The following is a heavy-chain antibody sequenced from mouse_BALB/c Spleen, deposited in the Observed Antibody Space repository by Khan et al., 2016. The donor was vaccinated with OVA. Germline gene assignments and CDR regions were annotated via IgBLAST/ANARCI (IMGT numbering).Heavy chain of an antibody. V-gene: IGHV3-2*02. J-gene: IGHJ4*01. CDR3: AIKNCAGDTMDY. Sequence: EVQLQESGPGLVKPSQSLSLTCTVTGYSITSGYAWNWIRQLPGNKLEWMGYISYSGSTSYNPSLRSRISITRDTSKNQSFLQLNSVTTEDTATYYCAIKNCAGDTMDYWGQGTSVTVSS. CDR1: GYSITSGYA. CDR2: ISYSGST.